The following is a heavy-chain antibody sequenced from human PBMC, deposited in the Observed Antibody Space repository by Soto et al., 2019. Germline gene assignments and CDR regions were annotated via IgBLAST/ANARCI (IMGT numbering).Heavy chain of an antibody. CDR1: GGTFSSYA. CDR3: ARVDCSGGSCLDAFDI. V-gene: IGHV1-69*01. J-gene: IGHJ3*02. CDR2: IIPIFGTA. Sequence: QVQLVQSGAEVKKPGSSVKVSCKASGGTFSSYAISWVRQAPGQGLEWMGGIIPIFGTANYAQKFQGRVTITADESTSTAYMELSSLRSEDTAGYYCARVDCSGGSCLDAFDIWGQGTMVTVSS. D-gene: IGHD2-15*01.